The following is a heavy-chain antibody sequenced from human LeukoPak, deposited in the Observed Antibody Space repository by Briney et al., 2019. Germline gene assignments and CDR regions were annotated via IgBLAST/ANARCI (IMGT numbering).Heavy chain of an antibody. CDR3: ARGRGSYDAFDI. J-gene: IGHJ3*02. D-gene: IGHD1-26*01. CDR2: IRYDGSNK. CDR1: GFTFSSYG. V-gene: IGHV3-30*02. Sequence: GGSLRLSCAASGFTFSSYGMHWVRQAPGKGLEWVAFIRYDGSNKYYADSVKGRFTISRDNAKNSLYLQMNSLRAEDTALYYCARGRGSYDAFDIWGQGTMVTVSS.